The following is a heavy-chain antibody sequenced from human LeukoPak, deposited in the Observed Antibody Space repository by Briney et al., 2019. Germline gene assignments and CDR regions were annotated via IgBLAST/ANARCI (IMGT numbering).Heavy chain of an antibody. CDR3: SKYPPLIAVPGIFDY. CDR1: GFTLTGDA. Sequence: GGTLRLSCAASGFTLTGDATSWVPPAPGEGRERGSAISGSGATPYYEDSVKGRFTISRDNSKHTLYLQMNSLRADDTAVHTCSKYPPLIAVPGIFDYWGQGTLVTVSS. V-gene: IGHV3-23*01. D-gene: IGHD6-19*01. J-gene: IGHJ4*02. CDR2: ISGSGATP.